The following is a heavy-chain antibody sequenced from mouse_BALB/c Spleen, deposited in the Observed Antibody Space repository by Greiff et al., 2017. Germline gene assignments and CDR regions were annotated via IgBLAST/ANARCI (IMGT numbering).Heavy chain of an antibody. J-gene: IGHJ4*01. CDR3: ARGNYDYAYYAMDY. Sequence: QLQESGPELMKPGASVKISCKASGYSFTSYYMHWVKQSHGKSLEWIGYIDPFNGGTSYNQKFKGKATLTVDKSSSTAYMHLSSLTSEDSAVYYCARGNYDYAYYAMDYWGQGTSVTVSS. CDR2: IDPFNGGT. CDR1: GYSFTSYY. V-gene: IGHV1S135*01. D-gene: IGHD2-4*01.